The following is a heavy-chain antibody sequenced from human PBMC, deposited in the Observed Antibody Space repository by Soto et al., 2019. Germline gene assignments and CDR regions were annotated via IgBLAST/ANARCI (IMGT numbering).Heavy chain of an antibody. V-gene: IGHV4-34*01. J-gene: IGHJ6*02. CDR1: CVSFSGYY. CDR3: AQRDYGGNSYYYYGMDV. D-gene: IGHD4-17*01. Sequence: SETLSLTCAVYCVSFSGYYWSWIRQPPGKGLEWIGEINHSGSTNYNPSLKSRVTISVDTSKNQFSLKLSSVTAADTAVYYCAQRDYGGNSYYYYGMDVWGQGTTVTVSS. CDR2: INHSGST.